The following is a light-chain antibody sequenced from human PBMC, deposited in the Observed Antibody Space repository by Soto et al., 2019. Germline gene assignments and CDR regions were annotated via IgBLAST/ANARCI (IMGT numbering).Light chain of an antibody. CDR1: QDFNYY. J-gene: IGKJ1*01. Sequence: DIQWTQSPSSLSASVGARVTITCRASQDFNYYLAWFQQKPGKAPNLLIYVASTLQSGVPSRFSGSGSGTDFTLTISSLQPEDVATYYCQSYNSAPWTFGQGTKVEIK. V-gene: IGKV1-27*01. CDR2: VAS. CDR3: QSYNSAPWT.